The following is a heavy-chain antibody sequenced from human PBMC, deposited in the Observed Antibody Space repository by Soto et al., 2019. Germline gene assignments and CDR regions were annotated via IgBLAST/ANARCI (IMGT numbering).Heavy chain of an antibody. D-gene: IGHD3-10*01. Sequence: EVQMLESGGGLVQPGGSLRLSCAVSGFTFSNYAMTWVRQAPGKGLDWVSTISGSGGSTYYADSVKGRFTISGDNSKKTLYLQMDSLRAEDTALYYCAKKTSYGSGTPDYWGQGTLVTVSS. V-gene: IGHV3-23*01. CDR2: ISGSGGST. CDR3: AKKTSYGSGTPDY. CDR1: GFTFSNYA. J-gene: IGHJ4*02.